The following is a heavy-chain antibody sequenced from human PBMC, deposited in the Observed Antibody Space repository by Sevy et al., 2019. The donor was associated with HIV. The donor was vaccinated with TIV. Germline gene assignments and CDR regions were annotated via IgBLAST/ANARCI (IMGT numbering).Heavy chain of an antibody. CDR2: VYYTGGT. CDR3: ARRYDFDI. D-gene: IGHD1-20*01. V-gene: IGHV4-59*08. J-gene: IGHJ3*02. Sequence: SETLSLTCTVSGGSINSDHWNWIRQPPGKGLEWIGSVYYTGGTNYNPSLKNRITISVDRTKNQFSLKLTSVTAAGAGVYYCARRYDFDIWGQGTMVTVSS. CDR1: GGSINSDH.